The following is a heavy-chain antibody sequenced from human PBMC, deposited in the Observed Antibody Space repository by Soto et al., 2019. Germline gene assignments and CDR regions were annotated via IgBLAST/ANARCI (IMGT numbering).Heavy chain of an antibody. J-gene: IGHJ4*02. D-gene: IGHD2-21*02. Sequence: PGGSLRLSCAASGFTFINAWMSWVRQAPGKGLEWVGRIKSKTDGGTTDYAAPVKGRFTISRDDSKNTLYLQMNSLKTEDTAVYYCARQRGDSPFDYWAREPWSPSPQ. V-gene: IGHV3-15*01. CDR1: GFTFINAW. CDR2: IKSKTDGGTT. CDR3: ARQRGDSPFDY.